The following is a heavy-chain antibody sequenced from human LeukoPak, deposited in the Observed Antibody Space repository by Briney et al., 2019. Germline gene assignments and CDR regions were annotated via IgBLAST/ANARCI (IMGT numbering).Heavy chain of an antibody. CDR2: IYYSGST. Sequence: SETLSLTCTVSGGSISSYYWNWIRQPPGKGLEWIGYIYYSGSTNYNPSLKSRVTISVDTSKNQFSLKLSSVTAADTAVYYCARGYGDYYYYYGMDVWGQGTTVTVSS. V-gene: IGHV4-59*01. J-gene: IGHJ6*02. D-gene: IGHD4-17*01. CDR3: ARGYGDYYYYYGMDV. CDR1: GGSISSYY.